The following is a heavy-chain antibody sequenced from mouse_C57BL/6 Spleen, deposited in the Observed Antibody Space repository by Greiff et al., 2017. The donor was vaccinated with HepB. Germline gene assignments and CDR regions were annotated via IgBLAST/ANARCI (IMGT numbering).Heavy chain of an antibody. CDR2: ISSGSSTI. J-gene: IGHJ4*01. CDR1: GFTFSDYG. V-gene: IGHV5-17*01. Sequence: EVKLVESGGGLVKPGGSLKLSCAASGFTFSDYGMHWVRQAPETGLEWVAYISSGSSTIYYADTVKGRFTISRDNAKNTLFLQMTSLRSEDTAMYYCARSTVDYYAMDYWGQGTSVTVSS. D-gene: IGHD1-1*01. CDR3: ARSTVDYYAMDY.